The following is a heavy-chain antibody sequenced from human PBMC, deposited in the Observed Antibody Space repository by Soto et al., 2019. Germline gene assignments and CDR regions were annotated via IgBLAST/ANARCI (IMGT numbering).Heavy chain of an antibody. J-gene: IGHJ4*02. Sequence: ASVKVSCKASGGTFSSYAISWVRQAPGQGLEWMGGIIPIFGTANYAQKFRGRVTITADESTSTAYMELSSLGSEDTAVYYCARGVRQVATTFYFDYWGQGTLVTVSS. CDR3: ARGVRQVATTFYFDY. CDR2: IIPIFGTA. V-gene: IGHV1-69*13. D-gene: IGHD5-12*01. CDR1: GGTFSSYA.